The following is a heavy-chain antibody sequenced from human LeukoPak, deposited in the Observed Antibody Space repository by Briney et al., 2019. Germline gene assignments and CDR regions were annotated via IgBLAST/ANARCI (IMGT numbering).Heavy chain of an antibody. Sequence: GGSLRLSCSASGFTFSSYAMHRVRQAPGKGLEYVSAITSNGGSTYYADSVKGRFTISRDNSKNTLYLQMSSLRAEDTAVYYCVKGYCSGDSCYWYFDLWGRGTPVTVSS. CDR1: GFTFSSYA. CDR3: VKGYCSGDSCYWYFDL. D-gene: IGHD2-15*01. V-gene: IGHV3-64D*06. J-gene: IGHJ2*01. CDR2: ITSNGGST.